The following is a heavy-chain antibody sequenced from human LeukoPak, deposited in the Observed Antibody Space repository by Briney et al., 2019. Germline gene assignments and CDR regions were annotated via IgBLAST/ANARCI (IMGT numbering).Heavy chain of an antibody. J-gene: IGHJ4*02. CDR3: ARDEYYDFWSGQKGGFDY. Sequence: PSETLSLTCTVSGGSISSYYWSWIRQPAGKGLEWIGRIYTSGSTNYNPSLKSRVTMSVDTSKNQFSLKLSSVTAADTAVCYCARDEYYDFWSGQKGGFDYWGQGTLVTVSS. CDR1: GGSISSYY. D-gene: IGHD3-3*01. CDR2: IYTSGST. V-gene: IGHV4-4*07.